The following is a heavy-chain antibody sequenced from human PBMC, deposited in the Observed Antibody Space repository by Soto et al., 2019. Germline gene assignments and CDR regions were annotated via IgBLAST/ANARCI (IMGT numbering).Heavy chain of an antibody. CDR2: ISGSGGST. CDR3: AKARSPMTTVTTYPSYYFDY. J-gene: IGHJ4*02. CDR1: GFTFSSYA. Sequence: GGSLRLSCAASGFTFSSYAMSWVRQAPGKGLEWVSAISGSGGSTYYADSVKGRLTISRDNSKNTLYLQMNSLRAEDTAVYYCAKARSPMTTVTTYPSYYFDYWGQGTLVTVS. V-gene: IGHV3-23*01. D-gene: IGHD4-4*01.